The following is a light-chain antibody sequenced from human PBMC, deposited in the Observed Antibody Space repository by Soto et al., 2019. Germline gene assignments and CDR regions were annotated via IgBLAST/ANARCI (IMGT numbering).Light chain of an antibody. CDR3: QQYNNWPWT. Sequence: EIVLTQSPSTLSLSPGERATLSCRASQSVSSYLAWYQQKPGQPPKLLIFGASSRATGIADKFSGSGSGTEFTLTISSLQSEDFAVYYCQQYNNWPWTFGQGTKVDIK. J-gene: IGKJ1*01. CDR2: GAS. CDR1: QSVSSY. V-gene: IGKV3D-15*01.